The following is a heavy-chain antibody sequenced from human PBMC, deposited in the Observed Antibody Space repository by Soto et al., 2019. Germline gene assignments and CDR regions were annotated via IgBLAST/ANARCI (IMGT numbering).Heavy chain of an antibody. CDR2: ISGSGGST. J-gene: IGHJ6*02. Sequence: EVQLLESGGGLVQPGGSLRLSCAASGFTFSSYAMSWVRQAPGKGLEWVSAISGSGGSTYYADSVKGRFTISRDKSKNTLYLQMNSLRAEDTAVYYCAKDEIVGATYYYGMDVWGQGTTVTVSS. CDR1: GFTFSSYA. D-gene: IGHD1-26*01. V-gene: IGHV3-23*01. CDR3: AKDEIVGATYYYGMDV.